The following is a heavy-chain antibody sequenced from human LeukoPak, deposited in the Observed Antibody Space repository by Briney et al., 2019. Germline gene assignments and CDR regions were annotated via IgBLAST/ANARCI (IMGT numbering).Heavy chain of an antibody. D-gene: IGHD2-2*01. CDR3: ARDRSYCSSTSCPDFQH. CDR2: INPNSGGT. V-gene: IGHV1-2*02. J-gene: IGHJ1*01. Sequence: ASVKVSCKASGYTFTGYYMHWVRQAPGQGLEWMGWINPNSGGTNYAQKFQGRVTMTRGTSISTAYMELSRLRSDDTAVYYCARDRSYCSSTSCPDFQHWGQGTLATVSS. CDR1: GYTFTGYY.